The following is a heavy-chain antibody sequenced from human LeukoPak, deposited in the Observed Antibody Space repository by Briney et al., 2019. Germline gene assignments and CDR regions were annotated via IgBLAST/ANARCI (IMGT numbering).Heavy chain of an antibody. V-gene: IGHV3-53*01. J-gene: IGHJ4*02. CDR3: ARAYYYGSGKLEYYFDY. Sequence: PGGSLRLSCAASGFTVSSNYMSWVRQAPGKGLEWVSVIYSGGSTYYADSVKGRFTISRDNSKNTLYLQMNSLRAEDTAVYYCARAYYYGSGKLEYYFDYWGQGTLVTVSS. CDR2: IYSGGST. CDR1: GFTVSSNY. D-gene: IGHD3-10*01.